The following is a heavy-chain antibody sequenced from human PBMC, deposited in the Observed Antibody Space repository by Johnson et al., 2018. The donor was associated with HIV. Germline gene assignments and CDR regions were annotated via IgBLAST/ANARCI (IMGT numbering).Heavy chain of an antibody. D-gene: IGHD5-24*01. CDR3: AKEDGNLNAFDI. Sequence: VQLVESGGGVVQPGGSLRLSCAASGFTFDDYAMHWVRQAPGKGLEWVSGLDWNSGNIGNTDSVKGRFTISRDNAKNSLYLQMNSLRAEDTAVYYCAKEDGNLNAFDIWGQGTMVTVSS. V-gene: IGHV3-9*01. CDR2: LDWNSGNI. J-gene: IGHJ3*02. CDR1: GFTFDDYA.